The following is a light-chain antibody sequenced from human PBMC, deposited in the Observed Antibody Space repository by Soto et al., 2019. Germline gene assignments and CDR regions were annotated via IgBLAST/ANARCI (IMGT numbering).Light chain of an antibody. CDR1: QEINNY. V-gene: IGKV1-33*01. CDR3: QQYENLPLT. J-gene: IGKJ4*01. CDR2: DAS. Sequence: DIQMTQSPSSLSASVGDRVTISCQASQEINNYLNWYQQKPGKAPKLLIYDASHLETGVPSRFSGSGSGTDFTFTISSLQPEDIATYYCQQYENLPLTFGGGTQVEIK.